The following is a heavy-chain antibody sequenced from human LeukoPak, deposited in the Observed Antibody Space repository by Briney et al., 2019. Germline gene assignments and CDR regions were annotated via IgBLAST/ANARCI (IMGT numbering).Heavy chain of an antibody. Sequence: PGGSLRLSCAASGFTFSSYSMNWVRQAPGKGLEWVSSISISSSYIHYADSVKGRFTISRDNAKNSLYLQMNSLRAEDTAVYYCARSPGIAERFDYWGQGTLVTVSS. J-gene: IGHJ4*02. CDR1: GFTFSSYS. V-gene: IGHV3-21*01. D-gene: IGHD6-13*01. CDR3: ARSPGIAERFDY. CDR2: ISISSSYI.